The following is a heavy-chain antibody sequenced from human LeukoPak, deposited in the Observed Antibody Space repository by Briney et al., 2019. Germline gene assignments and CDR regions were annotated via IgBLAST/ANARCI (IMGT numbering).Heavy chain of an antibody. V-gene: IGHV3-23*01. Sequence: PVGSLRLSCAASGFTFSNYWMSWVRQAPGKGLEWASAISGGGGRTYYADSVKGRFTISRDNSKNTLYLQMNSLRAEDTAVYYCAKDRVRLRLGDLSKTLKGMSDYWGQGTLVTVSS. CDR2: ISGGGGRT. J-gene: IGHJ4*02. D-gene: IGHD3-16*02. CDR3: AKDRVRLRLGDLSKTLKGMSDY. CDR1: GFTFSNYW.